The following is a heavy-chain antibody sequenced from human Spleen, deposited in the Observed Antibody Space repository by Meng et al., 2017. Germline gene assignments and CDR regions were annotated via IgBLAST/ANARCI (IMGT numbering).Heavy chain of an antibody. CDR2: IWYDGSNK. J-gene: IGHJ3*02. Sequence: GESLKISCAASGFTFSSYGMHWVRQAPGKGLEWVAVIWYDGSNKYYADSVKGRFTISRDNSKNTLYLQMNSLRAEDTAVYYCARSGDYYSGYAFDIWGQETTVTVSS. V-gene: IGHV3-33*08. CDR1: GFTFSSYG. CDR3: ARSGDYYSGYAFDI. D-gene: IGHD2-21*02.